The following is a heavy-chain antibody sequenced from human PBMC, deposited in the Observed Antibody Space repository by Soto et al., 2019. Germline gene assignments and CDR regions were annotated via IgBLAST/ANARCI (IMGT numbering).Heavy chain of an antibody. Sequence: GGSLRLSCTTSVFTFGDYAMSWFGQAPGKGLEWVGFIRSKAYGGTTEYAASVKGRFTISRDDSKSIAYLQMNSLKTEDTAVYYCTRDHAGDTKSYFDYWGQGTMVTVSS. CDR2: IRSKAYGGTT. V-gene: IGHV3-49*03. J-gene: IGHJ4*02. D-gene: IGHD1-26*01. CDR3: TRDHAGDTKSYFDY. CDR1: VFTFGDYA.